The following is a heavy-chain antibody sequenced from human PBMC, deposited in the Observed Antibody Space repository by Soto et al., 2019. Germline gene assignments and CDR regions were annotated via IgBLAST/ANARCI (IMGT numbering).Heavy chain of an antibody. CDR3: AKVPGPYSGTHFYFDS. D-gene: IGHD1-26*01. Sequence: PGGSLRLSCEASGFTFSSYAMHWVRQAPGKGLEWVAVIWYDGTNRDYADSVRGRFSVSRDNSKNTLHLQMDSLRAEDTAVYYCAKVPGPYSGTHFYFDSWGQGT. V-gene: IGHV3-33*06. CDR2: IWYDGTNR. J-gene: IGHJ4*02. CDR1: GFTFSSYA.